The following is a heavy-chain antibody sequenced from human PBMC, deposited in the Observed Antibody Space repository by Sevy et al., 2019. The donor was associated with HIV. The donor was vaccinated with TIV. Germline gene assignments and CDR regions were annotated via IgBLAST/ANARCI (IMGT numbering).Heavy chain of an antibody. CDR3: ANAYSGGYSHSYLYALDV. CDR2: ISHDGINE. J-gene: IGHJ6*02. Sequence: GGSLRLSCIGSGFSFSYYGIHWVRQAPGKGLDWVALISHDGINEYYADSVKGRFTISRDNSKNTVYLEMNSLRNEDTAIYSCANAYSGGYSHSYLYALDVWGQGTTVTVSS. D-gene: IGHD1-26*01. CDR1: GFSFSYYG. V-gene: IGHV3-30*18.